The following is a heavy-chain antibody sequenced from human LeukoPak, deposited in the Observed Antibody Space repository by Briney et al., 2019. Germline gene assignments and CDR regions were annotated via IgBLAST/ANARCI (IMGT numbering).Heavy chain of an antibody. J-gene: IGHJ4*02. CDR1: GFTFSSYA. CDR3: AKGAYSSGWYGRYYFDY. V-gene: IGHV3-23*01. Sequence: GGSLRLSCAASGFTFSSYAMSWVRQAPGKGLECISGFSGSGGSTYYADSVKGRFTISRDNSKNTLYLQMNSLRAEDTAVYYCAKGAYSSGWYGRYYFDYWGQGTLVTVSS. CDR2: FSGSGGST. D-gene: IGHD6-19*01.